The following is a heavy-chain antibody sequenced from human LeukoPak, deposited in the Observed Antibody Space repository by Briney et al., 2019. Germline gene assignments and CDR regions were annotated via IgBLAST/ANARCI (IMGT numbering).Heavy chain of an antibody. J-gene: IGHJ4*02. CDR2: INHSGST. CDR3: ARGGTEIAVAVLPFDY. Sequence: SETLSLTCAVYGGSFSGYYWGWIRQPPGKGLEWIGEINHSGSTNYNPSLKSRVTISVDTSKNQFSLKLSSVTAADTAVYYCARGGTEIAVAVLPFDYWGQGTLVTVSS. D-gene: IGHD6-19*01. CDR1: GGSFSGYY. V-gene: IGHV4-34*01.